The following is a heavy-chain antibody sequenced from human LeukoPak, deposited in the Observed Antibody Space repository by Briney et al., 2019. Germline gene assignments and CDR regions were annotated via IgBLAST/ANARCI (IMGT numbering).Heavy chain of an antibody. J-gene: IGHJ6*02. Sequence: GSLRLSCAASGFTFSSYAMSWVRQAPGKGLEWVSAISGSGGSTYYADSVKGRFTISRDNSKNTLYLQMNSLRAEDTAVYYCAKDPFWAARFYYYYGMDVWGQGTTVTVSS. V-gene: IGHV3-23*01. CDR1: GFTFSSYA. D-gene: IGHD6-6*01. CDR3: AKDPFWAARFYYYYGMDV. CDR2: ISGSGGST.